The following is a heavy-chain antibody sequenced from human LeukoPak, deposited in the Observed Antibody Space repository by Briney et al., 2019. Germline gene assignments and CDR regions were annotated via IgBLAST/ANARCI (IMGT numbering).Heavy chain of an antibody. Sequence: SETLSLTCSVSGGSISSSTYSINTRTYSWGWIRQPPGKGLEWIGSIHYSGSTYYNPSLKSRVTISVDTSKNQFSLKLSSVTAADTAVYYCARGMGRLVGYYYYGMDVWGQGTTVTVSS. V-gene: IGHV4-39*01. CDR3: ARGMGRLVGYYYYGMDV. J-gene: IGHJ6*02. CDR1: GGSISSSTYS. CDR2: IHYSGST. D-gene: IGHD1-1*01.